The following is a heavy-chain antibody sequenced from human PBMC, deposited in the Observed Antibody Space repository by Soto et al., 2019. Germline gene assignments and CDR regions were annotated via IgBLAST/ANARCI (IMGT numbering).Heavy chain of an antibody. CDR1: GYTFTDYY. V-gene: IGHV1-2*02. Sequence: QVRLVQSGAEVKKTGASVTVSCKASGYTFTDYYMNWVRQAPGQGLEWMGWINPHSRGTTYAQKSQGRETMTTETSSNSAYMEVSSLRSDYTDVYECARRPYIGAWPAWGQGTLVTVSS. D-gene: IGHD2-21*02. CDR2: INPHSRGT. CDR3: ARRPYIGAWPA. J-gene: IGHJ4*02.